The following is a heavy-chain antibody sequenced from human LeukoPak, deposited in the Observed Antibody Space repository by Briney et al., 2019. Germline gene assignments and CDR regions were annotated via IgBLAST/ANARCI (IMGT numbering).Heavy chain of an antibody. CDR3: AKGYRGTFYGYIDS. J-gene: IGHJ4*02. CDR1: GFTFSTYA. D-gene: IGHD1-26*01. V-gene: IGHV3-23*01. CDR2: INGNGGSST. Sequence: GGSLRLSCAASGFTFSTYAMSWVRQAPGKGLQWLSSINGNGGSSTYYAESLKGRFTISRDNSKNTLYLQMNGLRAEDTAVYFCAKGYRGTFYGYIDSWGQGSLVTISS.